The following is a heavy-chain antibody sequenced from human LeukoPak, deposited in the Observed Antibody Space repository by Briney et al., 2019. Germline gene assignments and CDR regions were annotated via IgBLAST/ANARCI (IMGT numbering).Heavy chain of an antibody. Sequence: GGSLRLSCAASGFTFTSYWIGWVRQMPGKGLEWMGIIYPGDSDTRHSPSLQGQVTISADKSISTAYLQWSSLKASDTAMYYCARHRDWVPDYWGQGTLVTVSS. D-gene: IGHD3/OR15-3a*01. V-gene: IGHV5-51*01. CDR3: ARHRDWVPDY. CDR1: GFTFTSYW. J-gene: IGHJ4*02. CDR2: IYPGDSDT.